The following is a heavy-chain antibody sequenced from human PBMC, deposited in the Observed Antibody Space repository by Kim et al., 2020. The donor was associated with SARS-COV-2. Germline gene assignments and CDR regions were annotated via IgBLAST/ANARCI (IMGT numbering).Heavy chain of an antibody. CDR1: GFTVSSNY. V-gene: IGHV3-53*01. J-gene: IGHJ4*02. CDR2: IYSGGST. Sequence: GGSLRLSCAASGFTVSSNYMSWVRQAPGKGLEWVSVIYSGGSTYYADSVKGRFTISRDNSKNTLYLQMNSLRAEDTAVYYCARGLMNRYFDYWGQGTLVTVSS. CDR3: ARGLMNRYFDY. D-gene: IGHD2-21*01.